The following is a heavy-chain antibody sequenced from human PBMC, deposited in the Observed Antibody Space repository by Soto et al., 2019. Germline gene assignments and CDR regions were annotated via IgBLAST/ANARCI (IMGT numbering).Heavy chain of an antibody. CDR3: ARGVPYYYDSSGHPSSYYYYGMDV. V-gene: IGHV1-8*02. D-gene: IGHD3-22*01. CDR2: ISAYSGNT. CDR1: CYTVTSYG. Sequence: ASVKVSCKASCYTVTSYGISWVRQAPGQGLEWMGWISAYSGNTGYAQKFQGRVTMTRNTSISTAYMELSSLRSEDTAVYYCARGVPYYYDSSGHPSSYYYYGMDVWGQGTTVTVSS. J-gene: IGHJ6*02.